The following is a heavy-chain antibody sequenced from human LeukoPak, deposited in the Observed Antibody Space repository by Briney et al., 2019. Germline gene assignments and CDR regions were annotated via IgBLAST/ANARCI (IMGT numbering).Heavy chain of an antibody. Sequence: ASVKVSGKASGYTFTSYGISWVRQAPGQGLEWMGWISAYNGNTNYAQKLQGRVTMTTDTSTSTAYMELRSLRSDDTAVYYCARDYSSSWYEGGSEWFDPWGQGTLVTVSS. CDR3: ARDYSSSWYEGGSEWFDP. CDR2: ISAYNGNT. D-gene: IGHD6-13*01. CDR1: GYTFTSYG. V-gene: IGHV1-18*04. J-gene: IGHJ5*02.